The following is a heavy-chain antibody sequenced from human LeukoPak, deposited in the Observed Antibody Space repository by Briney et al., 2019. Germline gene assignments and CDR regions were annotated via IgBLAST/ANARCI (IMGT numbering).Heavy chain of an antibody. D-gene: IGHD1-26*01. J-gene: IGHJ5*02. CDR3: APNHGNYYPGRWFDP. V-gene: IGHV3-23*01. CDR1: GFTFSSYA. CDR2: ISGSGGNT. Sequence: PGGSLRLSCATSGFTFSSYAMSWVRQAPGRGLEWVSGISGSGGNTYYADSVKGRFTISRDNSKNTLYLQMNSLRAEDTAIYYCAPNHGNYYPGRWFDPWGQGTLVTVSS.